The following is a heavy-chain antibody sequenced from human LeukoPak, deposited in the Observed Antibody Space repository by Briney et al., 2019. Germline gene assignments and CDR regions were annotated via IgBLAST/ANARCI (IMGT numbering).Heavy chain of an antibody. J-gene: IGHJ4*02. Sequence: GGSLRLSCAASGFTFSSCGMHWVRQAPGKGLEWVAVISYDGSNKYYADSVKGRFTISRDNSKNTLYLQMNSLRAEDTAVYYCAKDYLGYDSSGYCGYWGQGTLVTVSS. CDR3: AKDYLGYDSSGYCGY. D-gene: IGHD3-22*01. CDR2: ISYDGSNK. CDR1: GFTFSSCG. V-gene: IGHV3-30*18.